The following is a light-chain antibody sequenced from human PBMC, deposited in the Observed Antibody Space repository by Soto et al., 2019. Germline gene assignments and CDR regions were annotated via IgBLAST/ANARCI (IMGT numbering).Light chain of an antibody. CDR3: QQYDDWPS. J-gene: IGKJ1*01. CDR1: QTISSW. CDR2: ATS. Sequence: MTQSPSTLSGSVGDRVTITCRASQTISSWLAWYQQKPGQAPRLLVFATSARASGIPGRFSGSGSGTEFTLTISSLQSEDFAVYYCQQYDDWPSFGQGTKVDIK. V-gene: IGKV3-15*01.